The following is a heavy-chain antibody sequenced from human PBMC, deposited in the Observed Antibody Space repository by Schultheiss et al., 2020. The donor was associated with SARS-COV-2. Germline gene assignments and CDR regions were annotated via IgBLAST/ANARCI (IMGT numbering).Heavy chain of an antibody. J-gene: IGHJ6*02. D-gene: IGHD3-9*01. CDR3: ARGGFARPDYDILTGWDYYGMDV. V-gene: IGHV1-18*01. CDR1: GYTFTSYG. CDR2: ISAYNGNT. Sequence: ASVKVSCKASGYTFTSYGISWVRQAPGQGLEWMGWISAYNGNTKYSQKFQGRVTITADESTSTAYMELSSLRSEDTAVYYCARGGFARPDYDILTGWDYYGMDVWGQGTTVTVSS.